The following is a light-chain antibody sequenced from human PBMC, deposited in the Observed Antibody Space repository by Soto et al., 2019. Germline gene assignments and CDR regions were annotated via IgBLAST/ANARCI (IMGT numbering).Light chain of an antibody. J-gene: IGLJ1*01. CDR1: SGHISYA. V-gene: IGLV4-69*01. Sequence: QSVLTQSPSASASLGASVKLTCTLSSGHISYAIAWHQQQPEKGPRYLMKLNSDGSHSKGDGIPDRFSGSSSGAERYLTISSLQSEDEADYYCQTWGTVIPYVFGTGTKVTVL. CDR3: QTWGTVIPYV. CDR2: LNSDGSH.